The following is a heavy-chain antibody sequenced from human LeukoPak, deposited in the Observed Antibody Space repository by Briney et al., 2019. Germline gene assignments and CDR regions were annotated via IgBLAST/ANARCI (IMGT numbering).Heavy chain of an antibody. V-gene: IGHV1-69*13. D-gene: IGHD5-24*01. CDR1: GGTFSSYA. J-gene: IGHJ6*02. CDR2: IIPIFGTA. Sequence: GASVKVSCKASGGTFSSYAIRWVRQAPGQGLEWMGGIIPIFGTANYAQKFQGRVTITADESTSTAYMELSSLRSEDTAVYCCARVVLGRRWLQTSYYYGMDVWGQGTTVTVSS. CDR3: ARVVLGRRWLQTSYYYGMDV.